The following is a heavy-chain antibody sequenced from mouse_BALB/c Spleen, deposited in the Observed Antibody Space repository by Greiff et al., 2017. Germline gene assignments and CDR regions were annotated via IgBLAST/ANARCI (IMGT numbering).Heavy chain of an antibody. CDR3: AREGRYDDGGDY. D-gene: IGHD2-14*01. CDR2: ISSGSSTI. CDR1: GFTFSSFG. V-gene: IGHV5-17*02. J-gene: IGHJ4*01. Sequence: DVKLVESGGGLVQPGGSRKLSCAASGFTFSSFGMHWVRQAPEKGLEWVAYISSGSSTIYYADTVKGRFTISRDNPKNTLFLQMTSLRSEDTAMYYCAREGRYDDGGDYWGQGTSVTVSS.